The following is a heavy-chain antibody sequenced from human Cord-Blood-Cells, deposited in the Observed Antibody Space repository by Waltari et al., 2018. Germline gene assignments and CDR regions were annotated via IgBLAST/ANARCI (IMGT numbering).Heavy chain of an antibody. Sequence: QVQLQQWGAGLLKPSETLSLTCAVYGGSFSGYYWSWIRQPPGKGLEWIGEINHSGSTNYNPALKSRVTISVDTSKNQFSLKLSSVTAADTAVYYCARGSWGFLEWLPLFDYWGQGTLVTVSS. CDR3: ARGSWGFLEWLPLFDY. CDR1: GGSFSGYY. V-gene: IGHV4-34*01. J-gene: IGHJ4*02. CDR2: INHSGST. D-gene: IGHD3-3*01.